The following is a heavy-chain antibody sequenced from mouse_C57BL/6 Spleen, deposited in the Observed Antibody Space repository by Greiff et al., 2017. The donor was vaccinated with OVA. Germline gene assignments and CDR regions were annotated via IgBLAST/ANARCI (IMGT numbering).Heavy chain of an antibody. D-gene: IGHD4-1*01. CDR1: GYTFTSYG. V-gene: IGHV1-81*01. CDR2: IYPRSGNT. Sequence: QVHVKQSGAELARPGASVKLSCKASGYTFTSYGISWVKQRTGQGLEWIGEIYPRSGNTYYNEKFKGKATLTADKPSTTAYMELRSLTSEDSAVYFCARLELVQSIDYGGQGTTLTVSS. J-gene: IGHJ2*01. CDR3: ARLELVQSIDY.